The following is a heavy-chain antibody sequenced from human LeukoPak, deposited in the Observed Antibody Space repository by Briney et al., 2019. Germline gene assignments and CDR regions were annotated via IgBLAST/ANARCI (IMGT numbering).Heavy chain of an antibody. CDR2: ISSSGNTI. CDR3: TREEVVVLDALDI. Sequence: GGSLRLSCAASVFTFRIYEMNWVRQAPGKGLERVSYISSSGNTIYYADAVKGRFTISRDNAKNSLYLQMNSLRAEDTAVYYCTREEVVVLDALDIWGQGTMVTVSS. J-gene: IGHJ3*02. D-gene: IGHD2-2*01. CDR1: VFTFRIYE. V-gene: IGHV3-48*03.